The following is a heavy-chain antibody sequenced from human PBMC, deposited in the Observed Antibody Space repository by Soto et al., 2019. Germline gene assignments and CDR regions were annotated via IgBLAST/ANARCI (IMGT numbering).Heavy chain of an antibody. J-gene: IGHJ5*02. CDR3: ARKVGNEYCSSTSCYPGGLFDP. D-gene: IGHD2-2*01. CDR2: SYSGGST. Sequence: EVQLVESGGGLVQPGGSLRLSCAASGFTVSSNYMSWVRQAPGKGLEWVLVSYSGGSTYYADSVKGRFTISRDNSKNTLYLQMKSLRAEDTAVYYCARKVGNEYCSSTSCYPGGLFDPWGQGTLVTVSS. V-gene: IGHV3-66*01. CDR1: GFTVSSNY.